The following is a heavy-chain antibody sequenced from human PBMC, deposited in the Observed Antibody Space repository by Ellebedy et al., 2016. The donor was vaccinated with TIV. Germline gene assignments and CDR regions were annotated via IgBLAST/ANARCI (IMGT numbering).Heavy chain of an antibody. CDR3: ARENFYGMDV. CDR1: GFTFSVYY. CDR2: MSLTSTATG. J-gene: IGHJ6*02. Sequence: GESLKISXEASGFTFSVYYMSWIRQAPGKGLEWVSFMSLTSTATGVGYADSVRGRFTISRDDAKNSLYLEINSLRAEDSAVYYCARENFYGMDVWGQGTTVTVSS. V-gene: IGHV3-11*06.